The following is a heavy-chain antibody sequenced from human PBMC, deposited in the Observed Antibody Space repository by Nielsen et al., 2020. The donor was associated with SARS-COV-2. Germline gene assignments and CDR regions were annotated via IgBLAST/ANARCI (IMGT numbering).Heavy chain of an antibody. CDR2: ITNDGEFT. Sequence: GESLKISCAASGFMFSNYALSWVRRAPGKGLEWVSGITNDGEFTFYADSVRGRFTISRDNAKNSLYLEMNSLRAEDTAVYYCAGGGVDFWGQGTLVTVSS. CDR3: AGGGVDF. D-gene: IGHD2-15*01. J-gene: IGHJ4*02. CDR1: GFMFSNYA. V-gene: IGHV3-23*01.